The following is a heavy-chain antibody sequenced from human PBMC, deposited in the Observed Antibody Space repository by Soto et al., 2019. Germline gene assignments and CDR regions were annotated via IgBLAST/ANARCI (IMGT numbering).Heavy chain of an antibody. CDR2: IFSNDEK. J-gene: IGHJ5*02. D-gene: IGHD2-15*01. CDR1: GFSLTDGRMG. CDR3: ARVQIPQYCSDHCSIWFDP. V-gene: IGHV2-26*01. Sequence: SGPTLVNPTETLTLTCTVSGFSLTDGRMGVSWIRQPPGKALEWLAHIFSNDEKSYSKSLNNRLSNSKDTSRSQVVLTMTNMDAADTATYFCARVQIPQYCSDHCSIWFDPWGQGTLVTVSS.